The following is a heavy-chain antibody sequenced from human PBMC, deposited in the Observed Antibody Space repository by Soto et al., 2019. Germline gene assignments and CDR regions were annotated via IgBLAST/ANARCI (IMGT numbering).Heavy chain of an antibody. CDR2: IYYSGST. V-gene: IGHV4-39*01. CDR3: ATTYYYGSGSYYRHDAFDI. D-gene: IGHD3-10*01. CDR1: GGSISSSSYY. J-gene: IGHJ3*02. Sequence: SETLSLTCTVSGGSISSSSYYWGWIRQPPGKGLEWIGSIYYSGSTYYNPSLRSRVTISVDTSENQFSLKLSTVTAADTAVYYWATTYYYGSGSYYRHDAFDIWGQGTMVTVSS.